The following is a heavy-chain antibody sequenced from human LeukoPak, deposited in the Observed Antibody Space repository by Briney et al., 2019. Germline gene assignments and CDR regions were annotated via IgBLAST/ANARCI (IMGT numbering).Heavy chain of an antibody. V-gene: IGHV1-69*06. CDR1: GYTFTSYY. CDR2: IIPIFGTA. J-gene: IGHJ4*02. D-gene: IGHD2-2*01. Sequence: GASVKVSCKASGYTFTSYYMHWVRQAPGQGLEWMGGIIPIFGTANYAQKFQGRVTITADKSTSTAYMELSSLRSEDTAVYYCAREPGSTPIGDYWGQGTLVTVSS. CDR3: AREPGSTPIGDY.